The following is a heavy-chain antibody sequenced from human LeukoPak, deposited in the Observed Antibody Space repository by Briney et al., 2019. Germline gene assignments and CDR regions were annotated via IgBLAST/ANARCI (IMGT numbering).Heavy chain of an antibody. CDR2: IVVGSGNT. J-gene: IGHJ6*03. CDR1: GFTFTSSA. CDR3: ASTGGLWSSYYYYYYMDV. V-gene: IGHV1-58*02. Sequence: SVKVSCKASGFTFTSSAMQWVRQARGQRLEWIGWIVVGSGNTNYAQKFQERVTITRDMSTSTAYMELSSLRSEDTAVYYCASTGGLWSSYYYYYYMDVWGKGTTVTVSS. D-gene: IGHD3-10*01.